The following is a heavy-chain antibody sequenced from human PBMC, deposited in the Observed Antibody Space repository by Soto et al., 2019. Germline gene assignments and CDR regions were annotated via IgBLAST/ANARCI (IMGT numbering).Heavy chain of an antibody. D-gene: IGHD3-10*01. V-gene: IGHV4-38-2*02. J-gene: IGHJ6*02. CDR2: IYHSGST. Sequence: PSETLSLTCAVSGYSISSGYHWGWIRQPPGKGLEWIGSIYHSGSTYYNPSLKSRVTISVDTSKNQFSLKLSSVTAADTAVYYCARDEYYYGSGSYMGGFSGYYYYGMDVWGQGTTVTVSS. CDR1: GYSISSGYH. CDR3: ARDEYYYGSGSYMGGFSGYYYYGMDV.